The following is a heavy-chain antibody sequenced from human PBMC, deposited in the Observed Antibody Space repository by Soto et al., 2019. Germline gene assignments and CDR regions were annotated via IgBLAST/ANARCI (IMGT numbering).Heavy chain of an antibody. CDR2: IIPIFGTA. CDR3: ASANEYNWNYEAGFDY. CDR1: GGTFSSYA. Sequence: QVQLVQSGAEVKKPWSSVKVSCKASGGTFSSYAISWVRQAPGQGLEWMGGIIPIFGTANYAQKFQGRVTITADESTSTAYMELSSLRSEDTAVYYCASANEYNWNYEAGFDYWGQGTLVTVSS. J-gene: IGHJ4*02. D-gene: IGHD1-7*01. V-gene: IGHV1-69*01.